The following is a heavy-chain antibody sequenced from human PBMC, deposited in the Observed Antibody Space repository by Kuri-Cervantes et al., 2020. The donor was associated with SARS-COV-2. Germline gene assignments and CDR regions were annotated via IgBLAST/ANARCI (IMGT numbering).Heavy chain of an antibody. CDR1: GYSISSGYY. J-gene: IGHJ4*02. CDR2: IYYSGST. CDR3: ARSVCSGGSCRLKGGPYYFDY. Sequence: SQTLSLTCAVSGYSISSGYYWGWIRQPPGQGLEWLGYIYYSGSTKYNPSLESRVTISVDTSKNQFSLKLSSVTAADTAVYYCARSVCSGGSCRLKGGPYYFDYWGQGTLVTVSS. D-gene: IGHD2-15*01. V-gene: IGHV4-38-2*01.